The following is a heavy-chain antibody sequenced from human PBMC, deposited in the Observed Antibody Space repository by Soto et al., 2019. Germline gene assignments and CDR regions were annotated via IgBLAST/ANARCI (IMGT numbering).Heavy chain of an antibody. CDR2: IRRKANSYTT. V-gene: IGHV3-72*01. CDR1: GLIFSDYH. CDR3: AMLGGWSGGSSGMEV. Sequence: EVQLVESGGGLVQPGGSLRLSCAASGLIFSDYHMDWVRQAPGKGLEWVGRIRRKANSYTTEYAASVKGRFTISRDDSNNSLYLQMNSLKSEDTAVYYCAMLGGWSGGSSGMEVWGQGTTVTVSS. J-gene: IGHJ6*02. D-gene: IGHD6-19*01.